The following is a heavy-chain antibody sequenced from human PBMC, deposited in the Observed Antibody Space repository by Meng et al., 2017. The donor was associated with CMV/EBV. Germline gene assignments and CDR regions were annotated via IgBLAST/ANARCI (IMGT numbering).Heavy chain of an antibody. J-gene: IGHJ5*02. CDR1: YS. CDR3: ARGAVLVTMVRGVIGGVPNWFDP. V-gene: IGHV4-34*01. D-gene: IGHD3-10*01. Sequence: YSWSWRRQPPGKGLEWIGEINHSGSTNYNPSLKSRVTISLDTSKNQFSLKLSSVTAADTAVYYCARGAVLVTMVRGVIGGVPNWFDPWGQGTLVTVSS. CDR2: INHSGST.